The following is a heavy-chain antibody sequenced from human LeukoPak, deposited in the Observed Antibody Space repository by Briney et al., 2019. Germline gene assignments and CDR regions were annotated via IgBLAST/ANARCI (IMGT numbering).Heavy chain of an antibody. CDR1: GFSLTDYS. V-gene: IGHV3-21*01. J-gene: IGHJ4*02. CDR3: APRGAHGY. D-gene: IGHD4/OR15-4a*01. CDR2: IGTRSRHI. Sequence: GGSLRLSCAVSGFSLTDYSMNWIRQAPGRGLEWVSSIGTRSRHIYYAESVKGRFTISRDNATSSVYLQMNSLGVEDTGVFYCAPRGAHGYWGQGTLVTVSS.